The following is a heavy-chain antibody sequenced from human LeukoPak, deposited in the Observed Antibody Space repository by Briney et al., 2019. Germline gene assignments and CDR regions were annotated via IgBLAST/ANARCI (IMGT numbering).Heavy chain of an antibody. CDR1: EFTFSDYW. V-gene: IGHV3-74*03. Sequence: GGSLRLSCAGSEFTFSDYWMYWVRQVPGKGLVYVSRINNDGGGTTYADSVKGRFIISRDNARNTVYLQMNRLGAEDTAVYYCARGGPDHAFDIWGQGTIVTVSS. CDR2: INNDGGGT. D-gene: IGHD1-14*01. J-gene: IGHJ3*02. CDR3: ARGGPDHAFDI.